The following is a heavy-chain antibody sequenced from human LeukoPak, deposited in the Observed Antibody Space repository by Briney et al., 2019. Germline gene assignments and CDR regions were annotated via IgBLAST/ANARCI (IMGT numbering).Heavy chain of an antibody. CDR3: ARENPGSLVPAAGMYYYYYYGMDV. Sequence: GASVKVSCKASGYTFTSYAIHWVRQAPGQRLEWMGLINAANGNTRYSQTFQDRVTITRDTSASTAYMELSSLRSEDTAVYYCARENPGSLVPAAGMYYYYYYGMDVWGQGTTVTVSS. J-gene: IGHJ6*02. D-gene: IGHD2-2*01. CDR1: GYTFTSYA. V-gene: IGHV1-3*01. CDR2: INAANGNT.